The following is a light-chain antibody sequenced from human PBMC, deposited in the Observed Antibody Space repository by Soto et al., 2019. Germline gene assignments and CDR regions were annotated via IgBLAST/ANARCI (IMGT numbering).Light chain of an antibody. V-gene: IGKV3-11*01. CDR1: QSVSSY. CDR3: QQRSNWPPVT. J-gene: IGKJ5*01. CDR2: DAS. Sequence: EIVLTQSPATLSLSPGERATLSCRASQSVSSYLAWYQQKPGQAPRLLIYDASNRATGIPARFSGSGSGTDFTLTISSLEPEDFAVYYWQQRSNWPPVTFGQETRLEIK.